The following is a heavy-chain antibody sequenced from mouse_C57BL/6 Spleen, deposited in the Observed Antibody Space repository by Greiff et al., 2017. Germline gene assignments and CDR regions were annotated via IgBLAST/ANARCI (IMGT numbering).Heavy chain of an antibody. CDR1: GYTFTSYG. Sequence: QVQLQQSGAELARPGASVKLSCKASGYTFTSYGISWVKQRTGQGLEWIGEIYPRSGNTYYNEKFKGKATLTGDKSSSTAYMELRSLTSEDAAVYFCARIYDPYAKDYWGQGTSVTVSS. CDR3: ARIYDPYAKDY. CDR2: IYPRSGNT. V-gene: IGHV1-81*01. J-gene: IGHJ4*01. D-gene: IGHD2-3*01.